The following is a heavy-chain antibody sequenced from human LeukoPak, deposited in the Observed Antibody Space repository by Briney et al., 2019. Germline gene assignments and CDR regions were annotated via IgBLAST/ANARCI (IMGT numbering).Heavy chain of an antibody. D-gene: IGHD3-3*01. V-gene: IGHV1-2*02. CDR2: INPNSGGT. CDR3: ARDSSRLTIFGVPYGMDV. CDR1: GYTFTGYY. J-gene: IGHJ6*02. Sequence: ASVKVSCMASGYTFTGYYMHWVRQAPGQGLEWMGWINPNSGGTNYAQKFQGRVTMTRDTSISTAYMELSRLRSDDTAVYYCARDSSRLTIFGVPYGMDVWGQGTTVTVSS.